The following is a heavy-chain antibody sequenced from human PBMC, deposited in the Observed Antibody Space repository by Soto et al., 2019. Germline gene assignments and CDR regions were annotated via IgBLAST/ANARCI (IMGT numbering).Heavy chain of an antibody. J-gene: IGHJ4*02. D-gene: IGHD1-7*01. CDR2: ISWNSGSI. Sequence: EVQLVESGGGLVQPGRSLRLSCAASGFTFDDYAMHWVRQAPGKGLEWVSGISWNSGSIGYADSVKGRFTISRDNAKNSLYLQMNSLRAEDMALYYCAQQLELRTDGDYASDYWGQGTLVTVSS. CDR1: GFTFDDYA. V-gene: IGHV3-9*03. CDR3: AQQLELRTDGDYASDY.